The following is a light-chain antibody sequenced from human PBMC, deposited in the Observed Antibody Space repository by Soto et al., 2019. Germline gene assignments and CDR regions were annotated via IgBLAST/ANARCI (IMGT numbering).Light chain of an antibody. J-gene: IGKJ5*01. CDR1: QSVSSNY. V-gene: IGKV3-20*01. Sequence: IVLTQSPGTLSLSPGERATLSCRASQSVSSNYLAWYQQKPGQAPRLLIYGASSRATGVPDRFSGSGSGTDFTLTISRLEPEDFAVYYCQQYGRSPLITFGQGTRLDSK. CDR3: QQYGRSPLIT. CDR2: GAS.